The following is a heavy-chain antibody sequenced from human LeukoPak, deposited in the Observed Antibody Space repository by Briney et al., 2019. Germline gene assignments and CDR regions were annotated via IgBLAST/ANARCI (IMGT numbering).Heavy chain of an antibody. CDR3: ARAYRMITFGGVIAYHY. V-gene: IGHV1-2*02. J-gene: IGHJ4*02. Sequence: ASVKVSCKASGYTFTGYYMHWVRQAPGQGLEWMGWINPNSGGTNYAQKFQGRVTMTRDTSISTAYMELSRLRSDDTAVYYCARAYRMITFGGVIAYHYWGQGTLVTVSS. CDR2: INPNSGGT. CDR1: GYTFTGYY. D-gene: IGHD3-16*02.